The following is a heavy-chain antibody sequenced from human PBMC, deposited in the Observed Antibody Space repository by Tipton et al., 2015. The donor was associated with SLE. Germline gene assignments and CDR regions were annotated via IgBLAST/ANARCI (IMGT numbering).Heavy chain of an antibody. D-gene: IGHD6-13*01. Sequence: SLRLSCAASGFTFSSYWMSWVRQAPGKGLEWVANIKQDGSEKYYVDSVKGRFTISRDNAKNSLYLQMNSLRAEDTAVYYCARDLFRRSSQVLDYWAQGSLLTVSS. V-gene: IGHV3-7*01. J-gene: IGHJ4*02. CDR2: IKQDGSEK. CDR1: GFTFSSYW. CDR3: ARDLFRRSSQVLDY.